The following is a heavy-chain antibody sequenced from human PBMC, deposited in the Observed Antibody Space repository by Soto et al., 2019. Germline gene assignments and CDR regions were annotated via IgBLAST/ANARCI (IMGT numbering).Heavy chain of an antibody. V-gene: IGHV4-39*07. CDR2: IYYSGST. CDR1: GGSISSSSYY. J-gene: IGHJ4*02. Sequence: PSETLSLTCTVSGGSISSSSYYWGWIRQPPGKGLQWIGCIYYSGSTYYNPSLKSRVTISVDTSKNQFSLKLSSVTAADTAVYYCARDLIAPSSGSPSHFDYWGQGTLVTVSS. CDR3: ARDLIAPSSGSPSHFDY. D-gene: IGHD6-19*01.